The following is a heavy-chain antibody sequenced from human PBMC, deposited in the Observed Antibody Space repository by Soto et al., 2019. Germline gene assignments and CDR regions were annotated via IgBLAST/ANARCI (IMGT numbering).Heavy chain of an antibody. V-gene: IGHV1-3*01. CDR1: GYTFTSYG. CDR2: ISACNGNT. Sequence: ASVQASFKASGYTFTSYGMHWVRQAPGQRLEWVGWISACNGNTNYSQKLQGRVTITRDRSTSTAYMELRSLRSDDTAVYYCASDRKLVVYAIHYYYYYGMDVWGQGTTVTVSS. D-gene: IGHD2-8*01. J-gene: IGHJ6*02. CDR3: ASDRKLVVYAIHYYYYYGMDV.